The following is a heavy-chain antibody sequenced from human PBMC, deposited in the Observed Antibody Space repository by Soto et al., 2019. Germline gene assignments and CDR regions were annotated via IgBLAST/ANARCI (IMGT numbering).Heavy chain of an antibody. CDR3: ARSQGRSAYGPVCH. CDR1: GVTFSNYA. V-gene: IGHV3-23*01. Sequence: EVQLLESGGGLVQPGGSLRLSCAASGVTFSNYAMSWVRQVPGKRLEWVSSIPGSGDSDGKIQYGDSVKGRFTISRDDSKNTLFLQMNSLRSEDTAIYYCARSQGRSAYGPVCHWGQGTLVTVSS. CDR2: IPGSGDSDGKI. J-gene: IGHJ4*02. D-gene: IGHD3-3*01.